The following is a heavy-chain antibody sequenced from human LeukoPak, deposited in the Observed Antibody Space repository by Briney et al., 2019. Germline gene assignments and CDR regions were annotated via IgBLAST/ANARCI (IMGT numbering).Heavy chain of an antibody. CDR1: GFIFSNYG. V-gene: IGHV3-33*01. CDR2: IWSDGNNY. CDR3: ARDRGYCTGGSCYSTFLDY. J-gene: IGHJ4*02. D-gene: IGHD2-15*01. Sequence: GRSLRLSCAASGFIFSNYGILWVRQAPGKGRVWGALIWSDGNNYFYGDSVKGRFTSSRDNSKNTVYLQMNGVRDEDTAVYFCARDRGYCTGGSCYSTFLDYWGERTLVTVSS.